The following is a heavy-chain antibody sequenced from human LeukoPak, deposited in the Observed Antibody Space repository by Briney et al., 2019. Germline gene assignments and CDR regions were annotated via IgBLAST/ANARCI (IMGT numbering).Heavy chain of an antibody. CDR3: ARDPSPLQKYYYDSSGYSDY. V-gene: IGHV3-23*01. J-gene: IGHJ4*02. CDR2: ISGSGGST. CDR1: GFIFKVYS. Sequence: GGSLRLSCAASGFIFKVYSMSWVRQAPGKGLEWVSAISGSGGSTYYADSVKGRFTISRDNPKNTLYLQMNSLRAEDTAVYYCARDPSPLQKYYYDSSGYSDYWGQGTLVTVSS. D-gene: IGHD3-22*01.